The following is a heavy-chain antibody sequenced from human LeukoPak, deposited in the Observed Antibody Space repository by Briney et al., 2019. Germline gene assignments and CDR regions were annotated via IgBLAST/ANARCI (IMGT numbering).Heavy chain of an antibody. CDR2: IYFSGTT. D-gene: IGHD4-17*01. CDR1: GGSISNYY. V-gene: IGHV4-59*01. J-gene: IGHJ6*02. Sequence: SETLSLTCTVSGGSISNYYWSWLRQPPGKGLEWIGYIYFSGTTNINTSLKSRVTISVDMSKNQFSLKLSSVTAADTAVYCCAREDPQTTVPEGLHGWGQGATGTVSS. CDR3: AREDPQTTVPEGLHG.